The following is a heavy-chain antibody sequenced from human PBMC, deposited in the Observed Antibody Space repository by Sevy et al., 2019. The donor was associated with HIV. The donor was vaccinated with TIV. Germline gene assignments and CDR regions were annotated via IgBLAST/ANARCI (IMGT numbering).Heavy chain of an antibody. J-gene: IGHJ6*02. V-gene: IGHV3-23*01. D-gene: IGHD2-2*01. CDR2: ISGKGGST. CDR3: AKTINSGGGVVPAANYYYYGMDV. Sequence: GGSLRLSCAASGFTFSGYAMSWVRQAPGKGLEWVSAISGKGGSTHYADSVEGRFTIDRDNSKNTLYLQMNSLRAEDTAVYYCAKTINSGGGVVPAANYYYYGMDVWGQGTTVTVSS. CDR1: GFTFSGYA.